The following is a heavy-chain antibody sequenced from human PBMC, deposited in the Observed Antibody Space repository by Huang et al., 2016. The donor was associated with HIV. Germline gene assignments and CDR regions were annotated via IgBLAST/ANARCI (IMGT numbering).Heavy chain of an antibody. D-gene: IGHD2-15*01. CDR2: IYTSGST. J-gene: IGHJ2*01. Sequence: QVQLQELGPGLVKPSQTLSLSCTVSGGSISSGSYYWIWIRQPAGKGLEWVGHIYTSGSTTYSPARKSRVTISVDTSKNQFSLKLSAVAAADTAVYYCARDLPLRIGWYFDLWGRGTLVTVSS. CDR1: GGSISSGSYY. V-gene: IGHV4-61*09. CDR3: ARDLPLRIGWYFDL.